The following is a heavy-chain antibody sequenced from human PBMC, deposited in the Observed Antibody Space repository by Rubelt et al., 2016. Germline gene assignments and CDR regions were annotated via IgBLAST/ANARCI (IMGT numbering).Heavy chain of an antibody. J-gene: IGHJ4*02. CDR1: GYSFTSYW. CDR3: AIYDFWSGYYLDY. CDR2: IDPSDSYT. Sequence: EVQLVQSGAEVKKPGESLRISCKGSGYSFTSYWISWVRQMPGKGLEWMGRIDPSDSYTNYSPSFQGNGTISADKSISTAYLQWSSLKASDTAMDYCAIYDFWSGYYLDYWGQGTLVTVSS. D-gene: IGHD3-3*01. V-gene: IGHV5-10-1*01.